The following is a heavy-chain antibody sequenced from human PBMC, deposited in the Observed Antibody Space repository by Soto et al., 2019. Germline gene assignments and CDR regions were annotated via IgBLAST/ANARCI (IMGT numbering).Heavy chain of an antibody. V-gene: IGHV1-46*01. Sequence: ASVKVSCKASGYTFTRYYIHWVRQAPGQGLEWMGIINPDTGSASYAQKLQGRVAVTRDTSTSTAYMELSSLGSDDTAVYYCARDINVALTFHYHGIDVWGQGTTVTLSS. CDR3: ARDINVALTFHYHGIDV. CDR2: INPDTGSA. CDR1: GYTFTRYY. D-gene: IGHD1-20*01. J-gene: IGHJ6*02.